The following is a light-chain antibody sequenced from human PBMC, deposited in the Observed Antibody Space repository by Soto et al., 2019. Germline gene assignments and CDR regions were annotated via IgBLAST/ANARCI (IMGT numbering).Light chain of an antibody. CDR1: SRDVGGYNY. CDR2: GVT. J-gene: IGLJ1*01. V-gene: IGLV2-14*01. Sequence: QSVLTQPASVSGSPGQSITISCTGTSRDVGGYNYVSWYQQYPGKAPKLMIYGVTNRPSGVSNRFSGSKTGNTASLTIPGLQAEDEAYYYCFSHRRGDSHVFGTGTKVTVL. CDR3: FSHRRGDSHV.